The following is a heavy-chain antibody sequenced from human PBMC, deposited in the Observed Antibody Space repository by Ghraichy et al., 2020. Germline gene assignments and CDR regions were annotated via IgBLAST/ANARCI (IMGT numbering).Heavy chain of an antibody. J-gene: IGHJ6*03. CDR3: ARPAVTGTYYYYMDV. CDR2: INHSGST. D-gene: IGHD6-19*01. V-gene: IGHV4-34*01. Sequence: ESLNISCAVYGGSFSGYYWNWIRQPPGKGPEWIGEINHSGSTNYNPSLKSRVTMSVDTSKNQFSLKLSSVTAADTAVYYCARPAVTGTYYYYMDVWGKGATVTVSS. CDR1: GGSFSGYY.